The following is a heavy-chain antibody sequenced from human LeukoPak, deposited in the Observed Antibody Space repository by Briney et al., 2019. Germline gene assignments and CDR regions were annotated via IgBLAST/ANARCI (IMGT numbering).Heavy chain of an antibody. CDR1: GGSIRNYY. Sequence: SETLSLTCTVSGGSIRNYYWSWIRQPPGEQLEWIGYIYHSGSTNYNPSLKSRVTISVDTSKDQFSLKLTSVTAADTAVYFCARDSGLRRWELSTIYNYGMDVWGQGTTVTVSS. CDR2: IYHSGST. V-gene: IGHV4-59*01. CDR3: ARDSGLRRWELSTIYNYGMDV. J-gene: IGHJ6*02. D-gene: IGHD1-26*01.